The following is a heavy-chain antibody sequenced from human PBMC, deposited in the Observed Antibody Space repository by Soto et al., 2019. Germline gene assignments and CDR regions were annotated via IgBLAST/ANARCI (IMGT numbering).Heavy chain of an antibody. V-gene: IGHV1-69*13. CDR1: GGTFSSYA. J-gene: IGHJ5*02. CDR2: IIPIFGTA. Sequence: SVKVSCKASGGTFSSYAISWVRQAPGQGLEWMGGIIPIFGTADYAQKFQGRVTITADESTSTAYMELSSLRSEDTAVYYCATCQKYSSSPRNWFDPWGQGTLVTGSS. D-gene: IGHD6-6*01. CDR3: ATCQKYSSSPRNWFDP.